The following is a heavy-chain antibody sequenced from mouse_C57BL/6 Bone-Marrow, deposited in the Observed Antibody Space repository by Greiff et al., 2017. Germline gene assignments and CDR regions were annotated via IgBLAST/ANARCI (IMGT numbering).Heavy chain of an antibody. CDR1: GYTFTSYT. Sequence: QVQLQQSGAELARPGASVKMSCKASGYTFTSYTMHWVKQRPGQGLEWIGYINPSSGYTKYNQKFKDKATLTADKSSSTAYMQLSSLTSADSAVSYCARSGTVSWGQGTTLTVSS. V-gene: IGHV1-4*01. CDR2: INPSSGYT. D-gene: IGHD3-1*01. J-gene: IGHJ2*01. CDR3: ARSGTVS.